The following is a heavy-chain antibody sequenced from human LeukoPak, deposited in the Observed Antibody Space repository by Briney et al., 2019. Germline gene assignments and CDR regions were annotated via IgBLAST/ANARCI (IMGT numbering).Heavy chain of an antibody. CDR1: GFTVSSNY. CDR2: IYSGGST. Sequence: PGGSLRLSCAASGFTVSSNYMSWVRQAPGKGLEWVSVIYSGGSTYYADSVKGRFTISRDNSKNTLYLQMNSLRAEDTAVYYCAREIRFLEWLRRFDPWGQGTLVTVSS. V-gene: IGHV3-53*01. J-gene: IGHJ5*02. CDR3: AREIRFLEWLRRFDP. D-gene: IGHD3-3*01.